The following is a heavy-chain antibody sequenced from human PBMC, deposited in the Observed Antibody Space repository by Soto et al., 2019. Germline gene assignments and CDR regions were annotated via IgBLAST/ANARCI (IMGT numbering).Heavy chain of an antibody. V-gene: IGHV1-69*06. CDR3: ARDKWDSSSTPAADAFDI. CDR1: GCTFSSYA. D-gene: IGHD6-6*01. CDR2: IIPIFGTA. J-gene: IGHJ3*02. Sequence: SVKVSCKASGCTFSSYAISWVRQAPGQGLEWMGGIIPIFGTANYAQKFQGRVTITADKSTSTAYMELSSLRSEDTAVYYCARDKWDSSSTPAADAFDIWGQGTMGTVSS.